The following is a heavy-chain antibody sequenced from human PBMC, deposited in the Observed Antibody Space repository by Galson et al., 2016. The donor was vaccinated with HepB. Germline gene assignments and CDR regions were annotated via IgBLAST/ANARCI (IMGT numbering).Heavy chain of an antibody. CDR1: GFTFSNYN. J-gene: IGHJ4*02. CDR3: ARDKGHDSDSIPNDY. CDR2: ISSSSKTI. V-gene: IGHV3-48*02. D-gene: IGHD3-22*01. Sequence: SLRLSCAASGFTFSNYNMNWVRQAPGKGLEWLSYISSSSKTIYYADSVKGRFTVSRDNAKNSLYLQMNSLTDDDTAVYHCARDKGHDSDSIPNDYWGQGTLVTVSS.